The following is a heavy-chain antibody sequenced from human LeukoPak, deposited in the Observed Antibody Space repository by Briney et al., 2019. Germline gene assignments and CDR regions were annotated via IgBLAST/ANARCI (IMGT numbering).Heavy chain of an antibody. CDR3: VRSGGRWLQSRHDDAFDI. Sequence: GRCLRLSCAASRFTLSSVAMSTVRQAPGKGLEGVSAIGGSGGSTYYAVPVKGRFTISRDNSKNTLYLQMNSLRAEDTAVYYCVRSGGRWLQSRHDDAFDIWGQGTMVTVSS. J-gene: IGHJ3*02. CDR1: RFTLSSVA. CDR2: IGGSGGST. D-gene: IGHD3-16*01. V-gene: IGHV3-23*01.